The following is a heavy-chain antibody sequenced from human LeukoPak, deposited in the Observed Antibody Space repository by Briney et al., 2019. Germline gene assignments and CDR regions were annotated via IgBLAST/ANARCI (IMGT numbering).Heavy chain of an antibody. D-gene: IGHD2-2*01. Sequence: ASVKVSCKASGYTFTSYYMHWVRQAPGQGLEWMGVINPSTGSTSYAQKFQGRVTMTRDTSTSTVYMELSGLRSEDTAVYYCARGSPGYCSNTSCRYGIDIWGPETPLTVSS. CDR1: GYTFTSYY. CDR3: ARGSPGYCSNTSCRYGIDI. CDR2: INPSTGST. V-gene: IGHV1-46*01. J-gene: IGHJ6*02.